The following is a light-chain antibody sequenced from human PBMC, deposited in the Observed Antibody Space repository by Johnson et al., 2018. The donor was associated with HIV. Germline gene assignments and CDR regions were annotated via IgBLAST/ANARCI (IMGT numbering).Light chain of an antibody. J-gene: IGLJ1*01. CDR1: SSNIGNNY. Sequence: QSVLTQPPSVSAAPGQKVTISCSGSSSNIGNNYVSWYQQLPGTAPKLLIYENNKRPSGVPDRFSGSKSATSATLGITGLTTGDDADDYFGTWDSSLSAYVFGTGSNVTVL. CDR3: GTWDSSLSAYV. V-gene: IGLV1-51*02. CDR2: ENN.